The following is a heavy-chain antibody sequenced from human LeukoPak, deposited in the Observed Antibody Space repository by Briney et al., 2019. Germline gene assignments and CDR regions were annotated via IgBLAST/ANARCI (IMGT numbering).Heavy chain of an antibody. V-gene: IGHV3-9*01. CDR1: GFTFDDYA. D-gene: IGHD3-9*01. CDR2: ISWNSGSI. Sequence: PGGSLRLSCAASGFTFDDYAMHWVRQAPGKGLEWVSGISWNSGSIVYADSVKGRFIISRDNAKNSLYLQMNSLRAEDTALYYCAKGFSLRYFDWLLQHWGQGTLVTVSS. CDR3: AKGFSLRYFDWLLQH. J-gene: IGHJ1*01.